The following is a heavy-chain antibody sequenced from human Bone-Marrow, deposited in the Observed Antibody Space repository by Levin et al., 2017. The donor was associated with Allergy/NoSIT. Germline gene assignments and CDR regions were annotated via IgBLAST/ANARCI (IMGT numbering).Heavy chain of an antibody. CDR3: ARDRYSAWGNFDF. CDR1: GYSISTGYF. J-gene: IGHJ4*01. CDR2: VYHDGST. D-gene: IGHD7-27*01. V-gene: IGHV4-38-2*02. Sequence: SQTLSLTCNVSGYSISTGYFWAWIRQSPVKGLEWIGNVYHDGSTHYNPSLKSRLTISVDTSKNQFSLRLTSVTVEDTALYYCARDRYSAWGNFDFWGQGALVTVSS.